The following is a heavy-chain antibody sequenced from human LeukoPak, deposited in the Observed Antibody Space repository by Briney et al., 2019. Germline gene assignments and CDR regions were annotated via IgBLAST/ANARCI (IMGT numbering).Heavy chain of an antibody. CDR2: ISYDGSNE. J-gene: IGHJ4*02. D-gene: IGHD3-16*02. Sequence: GGSLRLSCVTSGFTFSSYGMHWVRQAPGKGLEWVAFISYDGSNENIADSVKGRFIISRDNSKNTLYLQMNSLRAEDTAVYYCAKGPAPRLGEFSYHALVDYWGQGTLVTVSS. CDR3: AKGPAPRLGEFSYHALVDY. V-gene: IGHV3-30*18. CDR1: GFTFSSYG.